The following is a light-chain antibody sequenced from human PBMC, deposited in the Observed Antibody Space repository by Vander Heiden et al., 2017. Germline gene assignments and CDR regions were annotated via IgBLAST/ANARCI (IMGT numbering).Light chain of an antibody. CDR2: QDS. CDR1: KLGDKY. Sequence: SYELTQPPSVSVCPGRTASITCSGDKLGDKYACWYQQKPGQSPVLVIYQDSKRPSGIPERFSGSNSGNTATLTISGTQAMDEADYYCQAWDAASRVVFGGGTKLTVL. J-gene: IGLJ2*01. CDR3: QAWDAASRVV. V-gene: IGLV3-1*01.